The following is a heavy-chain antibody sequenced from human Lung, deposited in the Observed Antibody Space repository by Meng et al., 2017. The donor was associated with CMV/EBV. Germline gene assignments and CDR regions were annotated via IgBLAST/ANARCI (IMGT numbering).Heavy chain of an antibody. D-gene: IGHD6-19*01. CDR2: IKSKTDGGTT. Sequence: SGFTFTNAWMTWVRQAPGKGLEWVGRIKSKTDGGTTEYAAPVKGRFTISRDDSKNTLYLQMNSLKTEDTAVYYCTTRESIAVAGTAAWGQGTLVTVSS. J-gene: IGHJ5*02. CDR1: GFTFTNAW. V-gene: IGHV3-15*01. CDR3: TTRESIAVAGTAA.